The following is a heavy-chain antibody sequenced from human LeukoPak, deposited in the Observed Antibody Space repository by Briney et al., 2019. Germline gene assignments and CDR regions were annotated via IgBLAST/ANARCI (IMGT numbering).Heavy chain of an antibody. V-gene: IGHV3-23*01. CDR1: GFTFSSYA. CDR3: AKMGGYCGGSSCYSSDY. J-gene: IGHJ4*02. Sequence: GGSLRLPCAASGFTFSSYAMSWVRQAPGKGLEWVSTISGSGGSTYYADSVKGRFTTSRDNSKNTLYLQMNSLRAEDTAVYYCAKMGGYCGGSSCYSSDYWGQGTLVTVSS. CDR2: ISGSGGST. D-gene: IGHD2-15*01.